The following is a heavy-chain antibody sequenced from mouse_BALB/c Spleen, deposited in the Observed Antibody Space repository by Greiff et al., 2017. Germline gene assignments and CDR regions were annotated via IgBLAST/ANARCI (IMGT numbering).Heavy chain of an antibody. CDR2: ISDGGSYT. Sequence: DVQLVESGGGLVKPGGSLKLSCAASGFTFSDYYMYWVRQTPEKRLEWVATISDGGSYTYYPDSVKGRFTISRDNAKNNLYLQMSSLKSEDTAMYYCARGYGNYVRFAYWGQGTLVTVSA. V-gene: IGHV5-4*02. J-gene: IGHJ3*01. CDR3: ARGYGNYVRFAY. CDR1: GFTFSDYY. D-gene: IGHD2-10*02.